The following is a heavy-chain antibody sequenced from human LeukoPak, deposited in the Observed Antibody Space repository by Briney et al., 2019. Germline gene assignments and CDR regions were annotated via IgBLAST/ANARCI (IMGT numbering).Heavy chain of an antibody. Sequence: GGSLRLSCAASGFTFSSYSMNWVRQAPGKGLEWVSSISSSSSYIYYADSVKGRFTISRDNAKNSLYLQMNSLRAEDTAVYYCERAQRTGPYLLWGQGTLVTVSS. D-gene: IGHD1-1*01. CDR3: ERAQRTGPYLL. CDR1: GFTFSSYS. V-gene: IGHV3-21*01. J-gene: IGHJ4*02. CDR2: ISSSSSYI.